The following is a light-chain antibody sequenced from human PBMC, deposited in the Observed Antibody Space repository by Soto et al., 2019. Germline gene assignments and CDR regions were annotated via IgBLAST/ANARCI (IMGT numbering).Light chain of an antibody. J-gene: IGKJ4*01. CDR3: QQYGDWQGT. Sequence: IVLPTSHAPLSLSPVDLSPLSFRASQSVSSYLAWYQQKPGQAPRLLIYDSSNRATGIPARFSGSGSGTECSLTISSLQSEEGAVDSCQQYGDWQGTFGGGTKVDI. V-gene: IGKV3-11*01. CDR2: DSS. CDR1: QSVSSY.